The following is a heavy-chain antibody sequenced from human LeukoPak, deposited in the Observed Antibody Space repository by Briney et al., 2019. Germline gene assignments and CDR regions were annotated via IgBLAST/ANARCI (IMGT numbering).Heavy chain of an antibody. CDR3: ARDRDYFEY. J-gene: IGHJ4*02. CDR1: GFTFSSYS. CDR2: ISSSSSTI. V-gene: IGHV3-48*04. D-gene: IGHD3-10*01. Sequence: GGSLRLSCAASGFTFSSYSMNWVRQAPGKGLEWVSYISSSSSTIYYADSVKGRFTISRDNAKNSLYLQMNSLRAEDTAVYYCARDRDYFEYWGQGTLVTVSS.